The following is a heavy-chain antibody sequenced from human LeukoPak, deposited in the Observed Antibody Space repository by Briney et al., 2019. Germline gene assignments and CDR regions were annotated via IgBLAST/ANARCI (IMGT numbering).Heavy chain of an antibody. CDR3: AKSCCSTSSCYDGFDC. V-gene: IGHV3-23*01. Sequence: GGSLRLSCSASGFTFSTYAMSWVRQAPGKGLEWVSGISGSGGTTYYADSVKGRFTISRDNSKNTMYLQMNRLRGEDTAVYYCAKSCCSTSSCYDGFDCWGQGTLVTVSS. J-gene: IGHJ4*02. CDR1: GFTFSTYA. CDR2: ISGSGGTT. D-gene: IGHD2-2*01.